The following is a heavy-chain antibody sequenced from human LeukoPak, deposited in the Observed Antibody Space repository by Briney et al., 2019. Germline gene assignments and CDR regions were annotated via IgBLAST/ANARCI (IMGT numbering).Heavy chain of an antibody. CDR1: GFTFSSYA. CDR3: AKDAGYCSSTSCYPY. J-gene: IGHJ4*02. CDR2: IRYDGSNK. V-gene: IGHV3-30*02. Sequence: GGSLRLSCAASGFTFSSYAMHWVRQAPGKGLEWVAFIRYDGSNKYYADSVKGRFTISRDNSKNTLYLQMNSLRAEDTAVYYCAKDAGYCSSTSCYPYWGQGTLVTVSS. D-gene: IGHD2-2*01.